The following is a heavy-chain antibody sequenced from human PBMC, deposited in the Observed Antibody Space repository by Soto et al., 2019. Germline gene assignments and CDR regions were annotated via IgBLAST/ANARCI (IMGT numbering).Heavy chain of an antibody. CDR1: GFTFSSYA. V-gene: IGHV3-23*01. CDR2: ISGSGGST. D-gene: IGHD6-13*01. Sequence: PGGSLRLSCAASGFTFSSYAMSWVRQAPGKGLEWVSAISGSGGSTYYADSVKGRFTISRDNSKNTLYLQMNSLRAEDTAVYYCAKDPGLDRRSWYRRGYWFAPWGQGTLVTVSS. J-gene: IGHJ5*02. CDR3: AKDPGLDRRSWYRRGYWFAP.